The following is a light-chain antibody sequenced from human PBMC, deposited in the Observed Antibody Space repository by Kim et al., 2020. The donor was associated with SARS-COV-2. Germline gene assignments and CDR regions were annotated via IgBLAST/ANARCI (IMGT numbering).Light chain of an antibody. V-gene: IGKV1-8*01. Sequence: ATTGDRVTITCRASQGISSYLGSYQQKPGKAPKLLIYAASTLQSGVPSRFGGSGSGTDFTHTTSCLQSEDFATYYCQQYYSYPLTFGQGTKLEI. CDR1: QGISSY. CDR3: QQYYSYPLT. CDR2: AAS. J-gene: IGKJ2*01.